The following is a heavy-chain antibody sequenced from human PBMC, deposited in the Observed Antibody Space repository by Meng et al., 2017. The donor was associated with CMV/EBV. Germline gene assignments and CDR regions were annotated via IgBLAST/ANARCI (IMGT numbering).Heavy chain of an antibody. J-gene: IGHJ4*02. CDR2: ISGSGGST. Sequence: GGSLRLSCAASGFTFSSYAMSWVRQAPGKGLEWVSAISGSGGSTYYADSVKGRFTISRDKSKNTLYLQMNSLRAEDTAVYYCAKGLLRFLEWFYFDYWGQGTLVTVSS. D-gene: IGHD3-3*01. CDR3: AKGLLRFLEWFYFDY. V-gene: IGHV3-23*01. CDR1: GFTFSSYA.